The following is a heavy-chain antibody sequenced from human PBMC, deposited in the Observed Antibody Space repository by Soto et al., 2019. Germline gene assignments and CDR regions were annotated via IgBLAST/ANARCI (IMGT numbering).Heavy chain of an antibody. J-gene: IGHJ4*02. V-gene: IGHV2-5*02. Sequence: QITLKESGPSLVKPTQTLTLTCTFSGFSLTTTGVGVVWIRQPPGKALEWLALIYWDDDKHYSPSLRSRLTLTNHTTNNLAVLTLTNLDPADTGTYFCAHVGGLEQWLYQLDHWSQGTVVTVSS. D-gene: IGHD6-19*01. CDR2: IYWDDDK. CDR3: AHVGGLEQWLYQLDH. CDR1: GFSLTTTGVG.